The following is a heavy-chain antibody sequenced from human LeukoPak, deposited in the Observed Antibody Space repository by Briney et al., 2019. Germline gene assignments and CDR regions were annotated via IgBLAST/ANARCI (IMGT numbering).Heavy chain of an antibody. CDR2: ISTSGTVI. CDR3: ARELTRSGPNWFDP. CDR1: TFSFSSYE. J-gene: IGHJ5*02. V-gene: IGHV3-48*03. D-gene: IGHD3-3*01. Sequence: PGGSLRLSCAASTFSFSSYEMNWVRRAPGKGLEWGSYISTSGTVIYYADSVKGRFTISRDNAKNSLYLQMDSLRAEDTAIYYCARELTRSGPNWFDPWGQGTLVTVSS.